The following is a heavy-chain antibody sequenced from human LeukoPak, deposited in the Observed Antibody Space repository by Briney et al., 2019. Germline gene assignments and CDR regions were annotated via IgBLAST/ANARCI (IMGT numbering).Heavy chain of an antibody. V-gene: IGHV1-46*03. Sequence: GASVKVTCKASGYTFTSYYMHWVRQTPGQGLEWMGIINPSGGSTTYAQKFHGRVTMTRDTSTSTVYMELSNLRSEDTAVYYCARGRLWEVLDAFDMWGQGTMVTVSS. CDR3: ARGRLWEVLDAFDM. J-gene: IGHJ3*02. D-gene: IGHD1-26*01. CDR2: INPSGGST. CDR1: GYTFTSYY.